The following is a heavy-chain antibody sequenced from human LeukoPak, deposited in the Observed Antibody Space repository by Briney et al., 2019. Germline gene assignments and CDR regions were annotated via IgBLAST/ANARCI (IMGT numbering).Heavy chain of an antibody. CDR2: IKSKAGGETR. CDR1: GLIFSEAW. J-gene: IGHJ5*02. V-gene: IGHV3-15*01. CDR3: AWSGLNYFAT. Sequence: GGSLRLSCAASGLIFSEAWMSWVRQAPGKGLEWVGRIKSKAGGETRDYGAPVKGRFTISRDDSENTVFLQLNTLKIEDTAVYYCAWSGLNYFATWGQGTLVTVSS. D-gene: IGHD3-3*01.